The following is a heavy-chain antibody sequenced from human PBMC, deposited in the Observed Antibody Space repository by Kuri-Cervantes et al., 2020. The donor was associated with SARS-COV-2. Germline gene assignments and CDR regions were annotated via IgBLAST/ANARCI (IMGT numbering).Heavy chain of an antibody. V-gene: IGHV1-18*01. CDR1: GYTFTSYG. CDR3: ALMEQQPSGDFQH. Sequence: ASVKVSCKASGYTFTSYGISWVRQAPGQGLEWMGWISAYNGNTNYAQKLQGRVTMTTDTSTSTAYMELRSLRAEDTAVYYCALMEQQPSGDFQHWGQGTLVTVSS. CDR2: ISAYNGNT. D-gene: IGHD6-13*01. J-gene: IGHJ1*01.